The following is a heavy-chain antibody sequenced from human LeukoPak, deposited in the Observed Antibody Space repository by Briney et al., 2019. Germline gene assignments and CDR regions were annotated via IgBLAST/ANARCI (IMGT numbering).Heavy chain of an antibody. Sequence: KASETLSLTCAVYGGSSSGYYWSWIRQPPGKGLEWIGEINHSGSTNYNPSLKSRVTMSVDTSKNQFSLKLSSVTAADTAVYYCARVGNLQYQNWFDPWGQGTLVTVSS. D-gene: IGHD2-2*01. J-gene: IGHJ5*02. CDR3: ARVGNLQYQNWFDP. V-gene: IGHV4-34*01. CDR1: GGSSSGYY. CDR2: INHSGST.